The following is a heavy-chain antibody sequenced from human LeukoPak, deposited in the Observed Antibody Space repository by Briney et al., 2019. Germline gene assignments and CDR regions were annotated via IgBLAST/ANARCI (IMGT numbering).Heavy chain of an antibody. CDR3: AILSDSSSWYLDGFDY. V-gene: IGHV3-21*04. D-gene: IGHD6-13*01. CDR2: TSSSSSYI. CDR1: GFTFSSYS. J-gene: IGHJ4*02. Sequence: GGSLRLSCAASGFTFSSYSMNWVHQAPGKGLEWVSSTSSSSSYIYYADSVKGRFTISRDNAKNSLYLQMNSLRAEDTAVYYCAILSDSSSWYLDGFDYWGQGTLVTVSS.